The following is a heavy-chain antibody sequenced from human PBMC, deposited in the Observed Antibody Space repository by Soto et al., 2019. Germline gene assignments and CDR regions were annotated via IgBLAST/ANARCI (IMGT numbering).Heavy chain of an antibody. J-gene: IGHJ4*02. D-gene: IGHD6-19*01. CDR1: GGSVTSGSYY. CDR3: AREQGIAVAVFDY. V-gene: IGHV4-61*01. Sequence: QVQLQESGPGLVKPSETLSLTCTVSGGSVTSGSYYWSWIRQPPGKGLEWIGYIYNSGSTNYNPSLKSRVTISRDTSKRQLALKLSAVTAADTAVYYCAREQGIAVAVFDYWGQGTVVTVSS. CDR2: IYNSGST.